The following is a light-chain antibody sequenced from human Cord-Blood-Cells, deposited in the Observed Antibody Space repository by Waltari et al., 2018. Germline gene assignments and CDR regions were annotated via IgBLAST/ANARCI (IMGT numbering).Light chain of an antibody. CDR2: DAS. V-gene: IGKV3-11*01. J-gene: IGKJ1*01. CDR3: QQRSNWPRT. CDR1: QSVSGY. Sequence: EIVLTQSPATLSLSPGERATLSCRASQSVSGYLDWYQQKPGQAPRLLIYDASNRATGIPARFSGSGSGTDSTLTISSLEPEDFAVYYCQQRSNWPRTFGQGTKVEIK.